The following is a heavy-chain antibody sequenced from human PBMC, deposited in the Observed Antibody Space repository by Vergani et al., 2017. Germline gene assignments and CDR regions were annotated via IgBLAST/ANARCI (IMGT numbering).Heavy chain of an antibody. CDR3: ARGLWDCTHIRCSPPSY. Sequence: EVHLVESGGGLVKPGGSLRLSCAASGFSFSSYSMNWVRQAPGKGLEWVASISCSSSYVFYRDSVEGRFTITRDNAKKSVYLQMNSLRAEDTAMYFCARGLWDCTHIRCSPPSYWGQGTQVTVSS. V-gene: IGHV3-21*01. D-gene: IGHD2-8*01. J-gene: IGHJ4*02. CDR1: GFSFSSYS. CDR2: ISCSSSYV.